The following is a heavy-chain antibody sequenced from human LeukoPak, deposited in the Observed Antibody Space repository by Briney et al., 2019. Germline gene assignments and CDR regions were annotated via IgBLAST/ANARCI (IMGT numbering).Heavy chain of an antibody. CDR3: ARSTDYGDYVNAFDI. Sequence: SETLSLTCAVYGGSFSGYYWSWIRQPPGKGLEWLGEINHSGSTNYNPSLKSRVTISVDTSKNQFSLKLSSVTAADTAGYYCARSTDYGDYVNAFDIWGQGTMVTVSS. J-gene: IGHJ3*02. V-gene: IGHV4-34*01. CDR2: INHSGST. D-gene: IGHD4-17*01. CDR1: GGSFSGYY.